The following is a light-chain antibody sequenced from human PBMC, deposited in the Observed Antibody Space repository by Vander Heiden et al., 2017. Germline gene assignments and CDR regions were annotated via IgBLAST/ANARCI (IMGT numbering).Light chain of an antibody. J-gene: IGLJ3*02. CDR3: QSYDRSLSGWV. V-gene: IGLV1-40*01. Sequence: QSVLTQPPSVSGPPGQRVTISCTGSSSNIGADYDVHWYQQLPGTAPKLLIYGNSNRPSGVPDRFSASKSGTSASLAITGLQAEDEADYYCQSYDRSLSGWVFGGGTQLTVL. CDR1: SSNIGADYD. CDR2: GNS.